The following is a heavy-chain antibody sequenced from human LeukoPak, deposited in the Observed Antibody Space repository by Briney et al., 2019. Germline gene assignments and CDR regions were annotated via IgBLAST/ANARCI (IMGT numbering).Heavy chain of an antibody. CDR1: GGTFSSYA. J-gene: IGHJ6*02. CDR2: IIPILGIA. CDR3: ARVNQRGIAVAGSKPSSGMDV. V-gene: IGHV1-69*04. Sequence: ASVKVSCKASGGTFSSYAISWVRQAPGQGLEWMGRIIPILGIANYAQKFQGRVTITADKSTSTAYMELSSLRSEDTAVYYCARVNQRGIAVAGSKPSSGMDVWGQGTTVTVSS. D-gene: IGHD6-19*01.